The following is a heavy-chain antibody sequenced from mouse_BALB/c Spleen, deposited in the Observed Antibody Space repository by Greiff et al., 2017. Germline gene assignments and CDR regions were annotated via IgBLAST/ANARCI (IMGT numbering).Heavy chain of an antibody. J-gene: IGHJ4*01. D-gene: IGHD1-2*01. CDR2: IDPENGNT. Sequence: VQLQQSGAELVKPGASVKLSCTASGFNFKDSYMHWVKQSPEQGLEWIGRIDPENGNTNYDPKFQGKATITADTSSNTAYLQLSSLTSEDTAVYDSARELRLRAMDDWGQGTSVTVSS. CDR1: GFNFKDSY. CDR3: ARELRLRAMDD. V-gene: IGHV14-3*02.